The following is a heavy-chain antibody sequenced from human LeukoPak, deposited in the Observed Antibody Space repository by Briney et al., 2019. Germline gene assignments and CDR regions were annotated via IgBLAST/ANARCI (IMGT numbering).Heavy chain of an antibody. CDR2: IYYSGST. Sequence: SETLSLTCTVSGGSISNYYWNWIRQPPGNGLDWIGYIYYSGSTNYNPSLKSRVTISVDTSKNQFSLKLTSVTAADTSVYYCARCPYSSSTLFDYWGQGTLVTVSS. CDR3: ARCPYSSSTLFDY. D-gene: IGHD6-6*01. CDR1: GGSISNYY. J-gene: IGHJ4*02. V-gene: IGHV4-59*01.